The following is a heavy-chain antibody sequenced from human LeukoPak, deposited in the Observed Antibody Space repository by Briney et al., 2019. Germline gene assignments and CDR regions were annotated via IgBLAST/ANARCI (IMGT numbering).Heavy chain of an antibody. D-gene: IGHD6-13*01. J-gene: IGHJ3*02. Sequence: PGGSLRLSCAASGFTFDDYGMSWVRQAPGKGLEWVSGINWDGGSTGYADSVKGRFTNSRDNAKNSLYLQMNSLRAEDTALYYCARTKQQLVLDAFDIWGQGTMVTVSS. CDR2: INWDGGST. V-gene: IGHV3-20*04. CDR1: GFTFDDYG. CDR3: ARTKQQLVLDAFDI.